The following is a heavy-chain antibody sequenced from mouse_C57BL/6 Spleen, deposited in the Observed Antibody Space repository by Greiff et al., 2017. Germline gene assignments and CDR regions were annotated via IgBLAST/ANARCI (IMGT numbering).Heavy chain of an antibody. CDR1: GYTFTSYD. CDR2: IYPRDGST. J-gene: IGHJ1*03. V-gene: IGHV1-85*01. CDR3: ARKDYSNPFWYFDV. Sequence: VQLQQSGPELVKPGASVKLSCKASGYTFTSYDINWVKQRPGQGLEWIGWIYPRDGSTKYNEKFKGKATLTVDTSSSTAYMELHSLTSEDAAVYFCARKDYSNPFWYFDVWGTGTTVTVSS. D-gene: IGHD2-5*01.